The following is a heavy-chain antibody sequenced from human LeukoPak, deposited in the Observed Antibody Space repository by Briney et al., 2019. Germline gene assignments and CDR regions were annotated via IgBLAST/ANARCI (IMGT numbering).Heavy chain of an antibody. Sequence: ASVKVSCKASGYTFPSYGISWVRRAPGQGLEWMGWISAYNGNTNYAQKLQGRVTMTTDTSTSTAYMELRSLRSDDTDVYYCARDRVYCSGTSCPLGFDPWGQGTLVTVSS. D-gene: IGHD2-2*01. J-gene: IGHJ5*02. CDR3: ARDRVYCSGTSCPLGFDP. CDR2: ISAYNGNT. V-gene: IGHV1-18*01. CDR1: GYTFPSYG.